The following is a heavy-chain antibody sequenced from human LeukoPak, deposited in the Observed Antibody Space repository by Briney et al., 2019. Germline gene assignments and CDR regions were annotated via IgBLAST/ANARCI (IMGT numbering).Heavy chain of an antibody. V-gene: IGHV3-21*01. CDR2: ISSSSSYI. Sequence: GGSLRLSCAASGFTFSSYSMNWVRQAPGKGLEWVSSISSSSSYIYYADSAKGRFTISRDNAKNSLYLQMNSLRAEDTAVYYCARDRHSSAGYWGQGTLVTVSS. CDR1: GFTFSSYS. J-gene: IGHJ4*02. CDR3: ARDRHSSAGY. D-gene: IGHD6-19*01.